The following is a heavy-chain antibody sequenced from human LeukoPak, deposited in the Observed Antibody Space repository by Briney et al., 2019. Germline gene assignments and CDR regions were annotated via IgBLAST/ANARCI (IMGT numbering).Heavy chain of an antibody. D-gene: IGHD3-3*01. Sequence: GGSLRLSCAASGFTFSSYEMSWVRQAPGKGLEWVSYISSGSNTIYYADSVKGRFTITRDNSKNTLYLQMNSLRAEDTAVYYCARGRFPDYWGQGTLVTVSS. CDR2: ISSGSNTI. V-gene: IGHV3-48*03. CDR3: ARGRFPDY. J-gene: IGHJ4*02. CDR1: GFTFSSYE.